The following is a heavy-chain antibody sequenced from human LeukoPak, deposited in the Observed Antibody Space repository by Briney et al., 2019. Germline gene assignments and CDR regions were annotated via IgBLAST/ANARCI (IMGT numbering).Heavy chain of an antibody. CDR2: IGGSGVNT. V-gene: IGHV3-23*01. CDR3: AKDREAAAAPLNWFDP. J-gene: IGHJ5*02. CDR1: GFTFSSYA. Sequence: GGSLRLSCAASGFTFSSYAMSWVRQAPGKGLEWVSTIGGSGVNTYYADSVKGRFTISRDNSKNTLHLQMNSLRAEDTAVYYCAKDREAAAAPLNWFDPLGQGTLVAVSS. D-gene: IGHD6-13*01.